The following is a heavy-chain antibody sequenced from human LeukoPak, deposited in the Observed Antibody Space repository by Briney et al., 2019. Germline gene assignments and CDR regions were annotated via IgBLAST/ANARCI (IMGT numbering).Heavy chain of an antibody. CDR2: ISSSSSYI. V-gene: IGHV3-21*01. D-gene: IGHD6-25*01. J-gene: IGHJ5*02. CDR3: ARSRLNWFDP. CDR1: GFTVSSNY. Sequence: PGGSLRLSCAASGFTVSSNYMSWVRQAPGKGLEWVSSISSSSSYIYYADSVKGRFTISRDNAKNSLYLQMNSLRAEDTAVYYCARSRLNWFDPWGQGTLVTVSS.